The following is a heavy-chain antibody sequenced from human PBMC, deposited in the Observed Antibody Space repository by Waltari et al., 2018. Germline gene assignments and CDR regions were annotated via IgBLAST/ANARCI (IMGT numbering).Heavy chain of an antibody. CDR3: ARGSSWLSSMDV. J-gene: IGHJ6*04. D-gene: IGHD3-9*01. V-gene: IGHV3-53*02. Sequence: EVQLVETGGGLIQPGGSLRLSCAASGFTVSSNYMSWVRQAPGKGLEWVSFIYSGGSTYYADSVKGRFTISRDNSKNTLYLQMNSLRAEDTAVYYCARGSSWLSSMDVWGKGTTVTVSS. CDR2: IYSGGST. CDR1: GFTVSSNY.